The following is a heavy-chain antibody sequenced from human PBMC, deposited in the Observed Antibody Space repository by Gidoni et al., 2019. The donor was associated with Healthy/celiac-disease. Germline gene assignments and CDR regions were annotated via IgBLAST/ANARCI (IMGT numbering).Heavy chain of an antibody. D-gene: IGHD3-9*01. CDR1: GFTFGDYA. Sequence: EVQLVESGGGLVQPGRSLRLSCTASGFTFGDYAMSWFRQAPGKGLEWVGFIRSKAYGGTTEYAASVKGRFTISRDDSKSIAYLQMNSLKTEDTAVYYCTRDGYDILTGYPQFDPWGQGTLVTVSS. J-gene: IGHJ5*02. CDR3: TRDGYDILTGYPQFDP. V-gene: IGHV3-49*03. CDR2: IRSKAYGGTT.